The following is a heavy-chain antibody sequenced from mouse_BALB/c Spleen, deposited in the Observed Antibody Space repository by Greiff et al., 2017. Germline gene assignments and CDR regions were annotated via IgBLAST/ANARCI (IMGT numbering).Heavy chain of an antibody. D-gene: IGHD2-4*01. J-gene: IGHJ2*01. Sequence: EVQRVESGGGLVQPGGSLKLSCAASGFTFSSYTMSWVRQTPEKRLEWVAYISNGGGSTYYPDTVKGRFTISRDNAKNTLYLQMSSLKSEDTAMYYCARQGITTMYFDYWGQGTTLTVSS. CDR3: ARQGITTMYFDY. CDR2: ISNGGGST. V-gene: IGHV5-12-2*01. CDR1: GFTFSSYT.